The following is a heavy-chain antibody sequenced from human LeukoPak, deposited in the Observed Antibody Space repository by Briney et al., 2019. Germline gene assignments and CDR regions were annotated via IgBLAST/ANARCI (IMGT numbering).Heavy chain of an antibody. D-gene: IGHD1-14*01. CDR3: ARGPRNDP. CDR2: VHPNGGNT. V-gene: IGHV1-8*02. CDR1: GYTFTGYY. J-gene: IGHJ5*02. Sequence: ASVKVTCKASGYTFTGYYMHWVRQAAGQGLEWMGWVHPNGGNTAYAQKFQGRVTMTRDTSISTAYMELSGLTSDDTAVYFCARGPRNDPWGQGTLVTVSS.